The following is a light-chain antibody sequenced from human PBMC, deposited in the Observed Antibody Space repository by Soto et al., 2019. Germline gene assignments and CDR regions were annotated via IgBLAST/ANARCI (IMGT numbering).Light chain of an antibody. CDR3: QAWDTSTVV. V-gene: IGLV3-1*01. J-gene: IGLJ2*01. CDR2: ENI. CDR1: QLGEKH. Sequence: SYELNRAPSVSVSPGQTASITCSGHQLGEKHVSWYHQKPGQSPILVIYENILRPSGIPARFSGSNSGNTATLTISGTQAMDEADYYCQAWDTSTVVFGGGTKLTVL.